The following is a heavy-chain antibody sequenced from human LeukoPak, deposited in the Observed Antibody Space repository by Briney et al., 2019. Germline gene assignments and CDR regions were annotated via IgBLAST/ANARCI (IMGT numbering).Heavy chain of an antibody. V-gene: IGHV4-59*08. CDR1: GGPISSYY. Sequence: SETLSLTCTVSGGPISSYYWSWIRQPPGKGLEWIGYIYYSGSTNYNPPLKSRVTISVDTSKNQFSLKLNPVTAADTAVYYCARTSPFTDYEHWFDPWGQGTLVTVSS. CDR2: IYYSGST. CDR3: ARTSPFTDYEHWFDP. D-gene: IGHD4-17*01. J-gene: IGHJ5*02.